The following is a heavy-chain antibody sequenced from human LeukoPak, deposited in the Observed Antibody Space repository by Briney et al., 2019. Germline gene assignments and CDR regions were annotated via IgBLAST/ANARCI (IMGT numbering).Heavy chain of an antibody. CDR1: GGSISSYY. V-gene: IGHV4-34*01. D-gene: IGHD4-11*01. J-gene: IGHJ4*02. CDR3: ARGQYDY. CDR2: INHSGST. Sequence: SETLSLTCTVSGGSISSYYWSWIRQPPGKGLEWIGEINHSGSTNYNPSLKSRVTISVDTSKNQFSLKLSSVTAADTAVYYCARGQYDYWGQGTLVTVSS.